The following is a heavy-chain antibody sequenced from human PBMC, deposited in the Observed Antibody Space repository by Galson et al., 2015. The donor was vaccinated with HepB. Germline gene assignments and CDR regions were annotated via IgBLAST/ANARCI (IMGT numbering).Heavy chain of an antibody. J-gene: IGHJ4*02. CDR2: IIPILGIA. D-gene: IGHD3-22*01. Sequence: SVKVSCKASGYTFSSYTIGWVRQAPGQGLEWMGRIIPILGIANYAQKFQGRVTITADTSTSTAYMELSSLRSEDTAVYYCATRTYYYDSSGHKGVDYWGQGTLVTVSS. CDR1: GYTFSSYT. CDR3: ATRTYYYDSSGHKGVDY. V-gene: IGHV1-69*02.